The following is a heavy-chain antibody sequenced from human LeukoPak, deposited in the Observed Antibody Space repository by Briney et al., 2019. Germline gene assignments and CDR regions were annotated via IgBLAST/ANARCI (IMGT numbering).Heavy chain of an antibody. J-gene: IGHJ4*02. CDR3: NIVDTAIAFDY. D-gene: IGHD5-18*01. CDR1: GYSFTSYW. Sequence: HGESLKISCKGSGYSFTSYWIGWVRQLPGKGLEWMGIIYPGDSDTRYSPSFQGQVTISADKSISTAYLQWSSLKASDTAMYYCNIVDTAIAFDYWGQGTLVTVSS. V-gene: IGHV5-51*01. CDR2: IYPGDSDT.